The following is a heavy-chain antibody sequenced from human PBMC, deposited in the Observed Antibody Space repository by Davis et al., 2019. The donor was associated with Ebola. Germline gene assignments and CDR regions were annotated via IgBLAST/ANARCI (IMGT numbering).Heavy chain of an antibody. CDR3: ARDWVGATSLKYYYGMDV. CDR1: GYTFTSYD. Sequence: ASVKVSCKASGYTFTSYDINWVRQATGQGLEWMGWMNPNSGNTGYAQKFQGRVTITRDTSASTAYMELSSLRSEDTAVYYCARDWVGATSLKYYYGMDVWGQGTTVTVSS. D-gene: IGHD1-26*01. J-gene: IGHJ6*02. CDR2: MNPNSGNT. V-gene: IGHV1-8*01.